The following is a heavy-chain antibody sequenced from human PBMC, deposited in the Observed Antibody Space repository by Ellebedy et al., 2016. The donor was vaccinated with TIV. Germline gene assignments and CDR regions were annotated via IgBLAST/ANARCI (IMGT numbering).Heavy chain of an antibody. CDR1: GYTFTGYY. CDR3: ARGSDSSGWQYNWFDP. V-gene: IGHV1-2*02. Sequence: ASVKVSCXASGYTFTGYYMHWVRQAPGQGLEWMGWINPNSGGTNYAQKFQGRVTMTRDTSASTAYMELSSLRSEDTAVYYCARGSDSSGWQYNWFDPWGQGTLVTVSS. D-gene: IGHD6-19*01. J-gene: IGHJ5*02. CDR2: INPNSGGT.